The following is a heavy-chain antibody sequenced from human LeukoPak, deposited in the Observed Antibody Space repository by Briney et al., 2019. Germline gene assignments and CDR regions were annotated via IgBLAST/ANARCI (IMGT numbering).Heavy chain of an antibody. CDR2: IYYSGST. CDR3: ARGGSGYDSFYYYGMDV. Sequence: PSETLSLTCTVSGGSISSGDYYWSWIRQPPGKGLEWIGYIYYSGSTNYNPSLKSRVTISVDTSKNQFSLKLSSVTAADTAVYYCARGGSGYDSFYYYGMDVWGQGTTVTVSS. V-gene: IGHV4-61*08. J-gene: IGHJ6*02. CDR1: GGSISSGDYY. D-gene: IGHD5-12*01.